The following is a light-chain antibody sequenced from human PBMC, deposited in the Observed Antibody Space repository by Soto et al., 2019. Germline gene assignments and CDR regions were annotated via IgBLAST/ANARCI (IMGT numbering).Light chain of an antibody. CDR2: GVS. J-gene: IGLJ3*02. V-gene: IGLV2-14*01. CDR1: SSDAGVYNY. Sequence: QSALTQPASVSGSPGQTITISCTGTSSDAGVYNYVSWYQQHPGKAPTLVIYGVSYRPSGVSARFSGSKFQNTASLTISGLQAEDEADYYCSSFRTGSVVLFGGGTQLTVL. CDR3: SSFRTGSVVL.